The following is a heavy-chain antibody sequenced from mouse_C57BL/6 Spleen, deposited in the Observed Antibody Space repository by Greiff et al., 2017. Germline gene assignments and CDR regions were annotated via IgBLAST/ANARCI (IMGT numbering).Heavy chain of an antibody. CDR1: GFNIKDDY. CDR3: TTGSSRDY. CDR2: IDPENGDT. V-gene: IGHV14-4*01. D-gene: IGHD1-1*01. Sequence: EVQLVESGAELVRPGASVKLSCTASGFNIKDDYMHWVKQRPEQGLEWIGWIDPENGDTEYASKFQGKATITADTSSNTAYLQLSSLTSEDTAVYYCTTGSSRDYWGQGTTLTVSS. J-gene: IGHJ2*01.